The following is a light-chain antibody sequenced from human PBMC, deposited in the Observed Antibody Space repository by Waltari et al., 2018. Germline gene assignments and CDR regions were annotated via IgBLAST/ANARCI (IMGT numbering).Light chain of an antibody. CDR3: QQYNNWPFT. J-gene: IGKJ3*01. CDR2: GAS. V-gene: IGKV3-15*01. Sequence: EIVMTQSPATLSVSQGERATLSCRASQSVSSNLAWYQQKPGQAPRLLIYGASTRATGSPARFSGSGSGTEFTLTISSLQSEDFAVYYCQQYNNWPFTFGPGTKVDIK. CDR1: QSVSSN.